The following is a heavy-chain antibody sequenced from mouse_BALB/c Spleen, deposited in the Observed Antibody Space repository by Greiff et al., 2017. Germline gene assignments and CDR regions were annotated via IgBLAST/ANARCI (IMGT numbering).Heavy chain of an antibody. CDR3: ARGITTSWFAY. CDR2: ISSGGSYT. Sequence: EVKLMESGGDLVKPGGSLKLSCAASGFTFSSYGMSWVRQTPDKRLEWVATISSGGSYTYYPDSVKGRFTISRDNAKNTLYLQMSSLKSEDTAMYYCARGITTSWFAYWGQGTLVTVSA. CDR1: GFTFSSYG. V-gene: IGHV5-6*01. D-gene: IGHD2-4*01. J-gene: IGHJ3*01.